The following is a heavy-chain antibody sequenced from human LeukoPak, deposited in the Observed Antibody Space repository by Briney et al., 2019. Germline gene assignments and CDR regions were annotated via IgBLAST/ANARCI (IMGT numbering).Heavy chain of an antibody. D-gene: IGHD4-23*01. CDR2: IDYSGST. J-gene: IGHJ4*02. CDR1: GGSVSSGSYY. V-gene: IGHV4-61*01. Sequence: PSETLSLTCTVSGGSVSSGSYYWSWIRQTPGKGLEWIGYIDYSGSTNYNPSLKSRVTISVDTSKNQFSLKLSSVTAADTAVYYCARAPNYGGKPFDYWGQGTLVTVSS. CDR3: ARAPNYGGKPFDY.